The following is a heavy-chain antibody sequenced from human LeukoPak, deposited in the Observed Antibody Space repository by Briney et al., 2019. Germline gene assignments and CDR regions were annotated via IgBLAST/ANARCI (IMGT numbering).Heavy chain of an antibody. CDR3: ARVLSDYYFDLFDY. CDR1: GGSFSGYY. D-gene: IGHD3-22*01. V-gene: IGHV4-34*01. J-gene: IGHJ4*02. CDR2: INHSGST. Sequence: SSETLSLTCAVYGGSFSGYYWSWIRQPPGEGLEWIGEINHSGSTNYNPSLKSRVTISVDTSKNQFSLKLSSVTAADTAVYYCARVLSDYYFDLFDYWGQGTLVTVSS.